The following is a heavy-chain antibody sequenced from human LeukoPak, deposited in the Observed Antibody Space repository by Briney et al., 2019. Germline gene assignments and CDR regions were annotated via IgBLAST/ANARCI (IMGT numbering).Heavy chain of an antibody. CDR2: TYYSGNT. CDR1: GGSISSNIYS. CDR3: AGEEVGANGVYSDY. V-gene: IGHV4-39*02. Sequence: SETLSLTCTVSGGSISSNIYSWGWLRQPPGTGLEGIGRTYYSGNTSYNPSLKRRAPISVATPKNPFSLKLSSVTAADTAVFYCAGEEVGANGVYSDYWGQGTLATVS. J-gene: IGHJ4*02. D-gene: IGHD1-26*01.